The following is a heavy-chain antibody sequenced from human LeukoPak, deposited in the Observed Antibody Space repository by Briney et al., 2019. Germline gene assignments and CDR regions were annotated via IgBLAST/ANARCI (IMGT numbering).Heavy chain of an antibody. D-gene: IGHD2-15*01. CDR3: TRGSRYCSSGSCYGWFDP. Sequence: SETLSLTCTVSGGSISSYYWSWIRQPPGKGLEWVGYIYYSGSTNYNPSLKSRVTISVDTSKNQFSLKLNSVTAADTAIYYCTRGSRYCSSGSCYGWFDPWGQGTLVTVSS. J-gene: IGHJ5*02. CDR2: IYYSGST. CDR1: GGSISSYY. V-gene: IGHV4-59*01.